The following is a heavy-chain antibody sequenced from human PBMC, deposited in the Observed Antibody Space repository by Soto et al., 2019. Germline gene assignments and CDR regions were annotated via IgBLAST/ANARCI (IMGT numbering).Heavy chain of an antibody. CDR3: AREMVRGVGSDY. Sequence: GASVKVSCKASGYTFTSYGISWVRLAPGQGLEWMGWISTYNGNTKYAQKLQGRVTMTTDTSTSTAYMELRSLRSDDTAVFYCAREMVRGVGSDYWGQGTLVTVS. CDR2: ISTYNGNT. J-gene: IGHJ4*02. CDR1: GYTFTSYG. D-gene: IGHD3-10*01. V-gene: IGHV1-18*01.